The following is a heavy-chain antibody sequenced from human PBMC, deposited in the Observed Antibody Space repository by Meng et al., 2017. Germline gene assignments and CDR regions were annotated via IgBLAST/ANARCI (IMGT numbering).Heavy chain of an antibody. CDR1: GYSFTSYW. V-gene: IGHV5-51*01. J-gene: IGHJ6*02. Sequence: KVSCKGSGYSFTSYWIGWVGQMPGKGLEWMGIIYPGDSDTRYSPSFQGQVTISADKSISTAYLQWSSLKASDTAMYYCARHGRIVGATFYYGMDVWGQGTTVTVSS. D-gene: IGHD1-26*01. CDR3: ARHGRIVGATFYYGMDV. CDR2: IYPGDSDT.